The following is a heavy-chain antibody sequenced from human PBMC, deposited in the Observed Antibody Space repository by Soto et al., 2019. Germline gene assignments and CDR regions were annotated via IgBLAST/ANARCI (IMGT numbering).Heavy chain of an antibody. J-gene: IGHJ6*02. CDR2: INPSGGST. D-gene: IGHD3-10*01. CDR3: AREMAPIPNYGSGSLYYYGMDV. Sequence: ASVKVSCKASGYTFTSYYMHWVRQAPGQGLEWMGIINPSGGSTSYAQKFQGRVTMTRDTSTSTVYMELSSLRSEDTAVYYCAREMAPIPNYGSGSLYYYGMDVWGQGTTVTVSS. CDR1: GYTFTSYY. V-gene: IGHV1-46*01.